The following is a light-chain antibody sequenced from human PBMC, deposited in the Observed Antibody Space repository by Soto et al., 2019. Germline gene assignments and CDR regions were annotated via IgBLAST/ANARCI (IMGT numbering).Light chain of an antibody. CDR1: DSDIGGYDH. CDR3: SSHTSRTAMV. V-gene: IGLV2-14*03. CDR2: DVT. Sequence: QSALTQPASVSASPGQSIAISCTGTDSDIGGYDHVSWYQQHPGKAPKLLIYDVTNRPSGVSSRFSGSKAGRTASLTISGLQNEDEADYCCSSHTSRTAMVFGTGTKVTVL. J-gene: IGLJ1*01.